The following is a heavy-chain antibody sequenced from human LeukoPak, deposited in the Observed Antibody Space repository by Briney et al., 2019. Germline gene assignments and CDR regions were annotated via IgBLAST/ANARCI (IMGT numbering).Heavy chain of an antibody. V-gene: IGHV4-59*08. J-gene: IGHJ3*02. D-gene: IGHD6-13*01. CDR3: ARLYSSSWYPAMGGNDAFDI. CDR1: GGSISSYY. Sequence: PSETLSLTCTVSGGSISSYYWSWIRQPPGKGLEWIGYIYYSGSTNYNPSLKSRVTISVDTSKNQFSLKLSSVTAADTAVYYCARLYSSSWYPAMGGNDAFDIWGQGTMVTVSS. CDR2: IYYSGST.